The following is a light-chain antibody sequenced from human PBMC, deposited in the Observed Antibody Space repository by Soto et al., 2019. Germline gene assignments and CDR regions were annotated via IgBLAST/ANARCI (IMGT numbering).Light chain of an antibody. J-gene: IGKJ2*01. CDR2: GAS. V-gene: IGKV3-20*01. Sequence: EIVLTQSPGTLSLSPGERATLSCRVSQSISSTYLSWYQQKPGQAPRLLIYGASTRATGIPDRFSGSGSGTDFTLTISRLEPEDFVVYYCQQYGSSPLMYTFGQGTKLEIK. CDR1: QSISSTY. CDR3: QQYGSSPLMYT.